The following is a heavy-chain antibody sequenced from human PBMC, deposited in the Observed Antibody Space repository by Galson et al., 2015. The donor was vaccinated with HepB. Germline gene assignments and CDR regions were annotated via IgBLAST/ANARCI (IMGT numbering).Heavy chain of an antibody. CDR2: IIPIFGTA. V-gene: IGHV1-69*13. J-gene: IGHJ6*03. CDR1: GGTFSSYA. Sequence: SVKVSCKASGGTFSSYAISWVRQAPGQGLEWMGGIIPIFGTANYAQKFQGRVTITADESTSTAYMELSSLRSEDTAVYYCARKACSSTSCAGIYYYYYMDVWGKGTTVTVSS. CDR3: ARKACSSTSCAGIYYYYYMDV. D-gene: IGHD2-2*01.